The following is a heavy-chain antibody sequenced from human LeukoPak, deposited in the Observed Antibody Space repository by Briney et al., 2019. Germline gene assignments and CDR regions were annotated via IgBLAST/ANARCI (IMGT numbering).Heavy chain of an antibody. D-gene: IGHD3-22*01. CDR2: IDSSGSFI. CDR1: GFTFSSYE. J-gene: IGHJ4*01. V-gene: IGHV3-48*03. Sequence: PGGSLRLSCAVSGFTFSSYEMNWVRQAPGKGLEWVSYIDSSGSFIYYSYSVKGRFTISRDNAKNSLYLQMNTLRAEDTAIYYCARHNRYHYDSSARSYFFDYWGHGTAVTVSS. CDR3: ARHNRYHYDSSARSYFFDY.